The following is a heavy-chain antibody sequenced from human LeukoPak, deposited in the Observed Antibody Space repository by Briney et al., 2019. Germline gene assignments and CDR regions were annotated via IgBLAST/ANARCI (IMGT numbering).Heavy chain of an antibody. V-gene: IGHV3-21*01. Sequence: GGSLRLSXAASGFTFSSYSMNWVRQAPGKGLEWVSSISSSSSYIYYADSVKGRFTISRDNAKNSLYLQMNSLRAEDTAVYYCARRYCSGGSCYIRHWGQGTLVTVSS. CDR2: ISSSSSYI. D-gene: IGHD2-15*01. CDR3: ARRYCSGGSCYIRH. CDR1: GFTFSSYS. J-gene: IGHJ1*01.